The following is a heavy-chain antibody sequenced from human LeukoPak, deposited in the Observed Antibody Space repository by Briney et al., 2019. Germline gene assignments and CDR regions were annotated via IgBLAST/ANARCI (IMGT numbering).Heavy chain of an antibody. V-gene: IGHV1-18*01. CDR3: ARDGDTYCSSTSCQSGYYYYGMDV. J-gene: IGHJ6*02. CDR2: ISAYNGNK. D-gene: IGHD2-2*01. Sequence: ASVTVSCTASGYTFTSYGVSWVRQAPGQGLEWTGWISAYNGNKEYSQKLQGRVTMTTDTSTSTAYMELRSLRSDDTAVYYCARDGDTYCSSTSCQSGYYYYGMDVWGQGTTVTVSS. CDR1: GYTFTSYG.